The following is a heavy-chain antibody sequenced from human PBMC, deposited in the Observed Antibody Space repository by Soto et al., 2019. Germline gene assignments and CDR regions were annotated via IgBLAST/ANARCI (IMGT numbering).Heavy chain of an antibody. CDR3: ARATTAMVMYYFDY. V-gene: IGHV2-5*02. D-gene: IGHD2-8*01. J-gene: IGHJ4*02. CDR1: GFSLSTSGVG. CDR2: IYWDDDK. Sequence: QITLKESGPTLVKPTQTLTLTCTFSGFSLSTSGVGVGWIRQPPGKALEWLALIYWDDDKHYIPSLRSRLTITKDTPKNQVVLTITNMDPVDTATYYCARATTAMVMYYFDYWGQGTLVTVSS.